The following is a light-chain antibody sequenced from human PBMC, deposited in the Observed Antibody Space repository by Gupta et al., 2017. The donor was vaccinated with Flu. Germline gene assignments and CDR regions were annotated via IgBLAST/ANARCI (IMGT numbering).Light chain of an antibody. CDR3: QQRDITPWT. CDR1: QNINNY. V-gene: IGKV1-39*01. J-gene: IGKJ1*01. CDR2: DAS. Sequence: DTQMTHSPASLSASIGDRVTITCRASQNINNYLHWYQQKPGKAPRLLISDASTLHSGVPSGFSGSGSGTDFTLTIIRRQPEDFATYYCQQRDITPWTFGQGTKVDIK.